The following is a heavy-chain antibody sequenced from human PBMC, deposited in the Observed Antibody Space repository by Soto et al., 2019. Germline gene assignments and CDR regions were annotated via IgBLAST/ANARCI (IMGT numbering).Heavy chain of an antibody. CDR3: ARAPTEWQQLVLWWFDP. J-gene: IGHJ5*02. CDR2: IIPIFGTA. CDR1: GGTFSSYA. Sequence: QVQLVQSGAEVKKPGSSVKVSCKASGGTFSSYAISWVRQAPGQGLEWMGGIIPIFGTANYAQRFQGRVTITADESTSTAYMELSSLRSEDTAVYYCARAPTEWQQLVLWWFDPWGQGTLVTVSS. D-gene: IGHD6-13*01. V-gene: IGHV1-69*01.